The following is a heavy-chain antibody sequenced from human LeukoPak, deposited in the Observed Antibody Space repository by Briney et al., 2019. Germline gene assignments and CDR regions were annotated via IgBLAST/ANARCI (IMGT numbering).Heavy chain of an antibody. CDR2: ISSSSSYI. Sequence: GGSLRLSCAASGFTFSSYSMNWVRQAPGKGLEWVSSISSSSSYIYYADSVKGRFTISRDNAKNTLYLQVNSLRAEDTAIYYCARATADTRNSFDIWGQGTMVTVSS. CDR1: GFTFSSYS. D-gene: IGHD6-13*01. V-gene: IGHV3-21*01. J-gene: IGHJ3*02. CDR3: ARATADTRNSFDI.